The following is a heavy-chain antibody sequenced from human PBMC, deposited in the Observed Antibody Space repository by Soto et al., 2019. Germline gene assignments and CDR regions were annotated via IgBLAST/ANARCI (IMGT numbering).Heavy chain of an antibody. CDR1: GFTFSSYG. V-gene: IGHV3-30*18. D-gene: IGHD3-10*01. CDR3: AKDRGNYGAGSFEF. Sequence: QVHLVESGGGVVQPGRSLRLSCAVSGFTFSSYGMHWVRQAPDKGLEWVALIFYDGSENSYAESVRGRFTISRDNSKNTLYLQMNSLRVEDTGIYYCAKDRGNYGAGSFEFWGQGTLVSVSS. J-gene: IGHJ4*02. CDR2: IFYDGSEN.